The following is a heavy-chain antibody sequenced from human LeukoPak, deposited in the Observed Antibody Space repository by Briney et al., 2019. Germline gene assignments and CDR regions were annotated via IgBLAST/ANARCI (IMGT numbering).Heavy chain of an antibody. CDR2: ITGSGDGT. J-gene: IGHJ4*02. CDR1: GFAFSNYA. Sequence: GGSLRLSCAASGFAFSNYAMRWVRQAPEKGLEWVSSITGSGDGTYYADSVKGRFTISRDNSRNTLYLQMRGLRAEDAAVYYCAKGVSGPPYYFHYWGQGTLVTVSS. CDR3: AKGVSGPPYYFHY. V-gene: IGHV3-23*01. D-gene: IGHD2-8*02.